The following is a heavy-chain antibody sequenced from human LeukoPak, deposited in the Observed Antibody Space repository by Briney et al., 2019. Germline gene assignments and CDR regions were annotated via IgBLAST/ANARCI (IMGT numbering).Heavy chain of an antibody. CDR2: ISAYNGHT. V-gene: IGHV1-18*01. CDR1: GYTFTSYG. D-gene: IGHD3-22*01. Sequence: ASVKVSCKASGYTFTSYGISWVRQAPGQGLEWMGWISAYNGHTNYAQNLHGRVTMTTDTSTSTAYMELRSLRSDDTAVYYCARNYYDGSGYYPRMFDYWGQGTLVTVSS. J-gene: IGHJ4*02. CDR3: ARNYYDGSGYYPRMFDY.